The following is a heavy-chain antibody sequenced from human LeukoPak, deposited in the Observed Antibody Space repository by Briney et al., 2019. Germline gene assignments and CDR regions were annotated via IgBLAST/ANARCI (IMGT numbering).Heavy chain of an antibody. J-gene: IGHJ4*02. CDR3: ARDYDFDFWSGSRGFDY. D-gene: IGHD3-3*01. Sequence: SETLSLTCSVSGGSISSYYWSWIRQPAGKGLEWIGRIYTSGSTNYNPSLKSRVTMSVDTSKNQFSLKLSSVTAADTAVYYCARDYDFDFWSGSRGFDYWGQGTLVTVSS. CDR1: GGSISSYY. V-gene: IGHV4-4*07. CDR2: IYTSGST.